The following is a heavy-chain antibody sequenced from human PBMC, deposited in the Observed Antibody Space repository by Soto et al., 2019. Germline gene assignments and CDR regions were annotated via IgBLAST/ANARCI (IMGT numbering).Heavy chain of an antibody. CDR2: IYYSGTT. CDR1: GYSISSSNW. CDR3: ARDLWGSCGTACYPLDV. V-gene: IGHV4-28*03. D-gene: IGHD2-21*02. J-gene: IGHJ6*02. Sequence: SETLSLTCAVSGYSISSSNWWGWIRQPPGKGLEWIGYIYYSGTTYYNPSLKSRVTMSVDTSKNQLSLKLNSVTAADTAVYYCARDLWGSCGTACYPLDVWGQGTTVT.